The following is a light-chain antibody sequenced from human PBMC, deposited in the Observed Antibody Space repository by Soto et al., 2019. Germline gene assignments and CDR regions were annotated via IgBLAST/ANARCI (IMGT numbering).Light chain of an antibody. V-gene: IGKV3-20*01. CDR2: GAS. CDR1: QSVSSSY. CDR3: QQYGSSPWT. J-gene: IGKJ1*01. Sequence: TLSLSPGERATLSCRASQSVSSSYLAWYQQRPGQAPRLLIYGASSRATGIPDRFIGSGSGTDFTLTISILEPEDFEVYYCQQYGSSPWTFGQGTKVDIK.